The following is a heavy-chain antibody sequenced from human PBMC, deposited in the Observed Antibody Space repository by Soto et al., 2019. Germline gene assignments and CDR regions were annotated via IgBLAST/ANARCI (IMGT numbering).Heavy chain of an antibody. D-gene: IGHD2-8*01. J-gene: IGHJ4*02. CDR3: VSQRTSVLTQAYFDY. V-gene: IGHV4-34*01. CDR2: INHSGST. Sequence: SETLSLTCAVYGGSFSGYYWSWIRQPPGKGLEWIGEINHSGSTNYNPSLKSRVTISVDTSKNQFSLKLSSVTAADTAVYFCVSQRTSVLTQAYFDYWGPGALVTSPQ. CDR1: GGSFSGYY.